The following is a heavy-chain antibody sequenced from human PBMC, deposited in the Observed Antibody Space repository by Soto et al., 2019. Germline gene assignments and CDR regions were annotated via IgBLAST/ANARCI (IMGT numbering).Heavy chain of an antibody. V-gene: IGHV3-33*01. D-gene: IGHD2-15*01. CDR2: IWYDGSNK. J-gene: IGHJ6*02. Sequence: QVQLVESGGGVVQPGRSLRLSCAASGFTFSSYGMHGVRQAPGKGLELVAVIWYDGSNKYYADSVKGRFTITRDNSKNTLYLQMHSLSAADTAVYYCAREAWSDDYYGMDVWGQGTTVTVSS. CDR1: GFTFSSYG. CDR3: AREAWSDDYYGMDV.